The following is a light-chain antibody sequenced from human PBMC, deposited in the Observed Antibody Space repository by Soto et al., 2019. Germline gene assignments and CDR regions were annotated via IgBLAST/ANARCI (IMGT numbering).Light chain of an antibody. CDR1: QGISRS. V-gene: IGKV1D-12*01. CDR3: QHANSFPIN. Sequence: DIQMTQSRSSVPASVRDRVTITSRASQGISRSLAWYQHKPGKVPKLVDSAASSLQSGVQSRFSGCGSGTAFKLTISSLPPKAFATHYCQHANSFPINFGQGTRLEIK. J-gene: IGKJ5*01. CDR2: AAS.